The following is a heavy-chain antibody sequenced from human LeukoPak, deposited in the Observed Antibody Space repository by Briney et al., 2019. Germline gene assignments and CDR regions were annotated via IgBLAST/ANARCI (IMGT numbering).Heavy chain of an antibody. D-gene: IGHD6-13*01. CDR1: GFTFSSYS. V-gene: IGHV3-30*05. CDR3: ASPKGGSSWSYFDY. J-gene: IGHJ4*02. CDR2: ISYDGSSK. Sequence: GGSLRLSCAASGFTFSSYSMNWVRQAPGKGLEWVAVISYDGSSKYYADSVKGRFTISRDNSKNTLYLQMNSLRAEGTAVYYCASPKGGSSWSYFDYWGQGTLVTVSS.